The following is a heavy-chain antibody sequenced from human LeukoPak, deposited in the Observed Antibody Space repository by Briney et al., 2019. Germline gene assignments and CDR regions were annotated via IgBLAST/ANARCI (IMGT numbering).Heavy chain of an antibody. CDR3: ARDLQGATIGFDP. CDR1: GGTFSSYG. D-gene: IGHD5-12*01. Sequence: GSSVKVSCKASGGTFSSYGISWVRQAPGQGLEWMGWISAYNGNTNYAQKLQGRVTMTTDTSTSTAYMELRSLRSDDTAVYYCARDLQGATIGFDPWGQGTLVTVSS. V-gene: IGHV1-18*01. J-gene: IGHJ5*02. CDR2: ISAYNGNT.